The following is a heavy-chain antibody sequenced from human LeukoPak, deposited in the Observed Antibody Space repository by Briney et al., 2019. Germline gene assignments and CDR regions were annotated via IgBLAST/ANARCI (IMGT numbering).Heavy chain of an antibody. D-gene: IGHD1-26*01. V-gene: IGHV4-61*02. CDR3: ARDPSMGATPDAFDI. Sequence: PSETLSLTCTVSGGSISSGSYYWSWIRQPAGKGLEWIGRIYTSGSTNYNPSLKSRVTISVDTSKNQFSLKLSSVTAADTAVYYCARDPSMGATPDAFDIWGQGTMVTVSS. CDR1: GGSISSGSYY. CDR2: IYTSGST. J-gene: IGHJ3*02.